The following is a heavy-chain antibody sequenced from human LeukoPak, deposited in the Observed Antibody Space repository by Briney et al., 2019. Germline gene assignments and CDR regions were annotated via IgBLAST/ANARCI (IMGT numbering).Heavy chain of an antibody. CDR2: IYYSGST. CDR3: AREPFLTYYYDSSGYYYGAFDI. J-gene: IGHJ3*02. V-gene: IGHV4-59*01. Sequence: SETLSLTCTVSGGSISSYYWSWIRQPPGKGLEWIGYIYYSGSTNYNPSLKSRVTISVDTAKNQFSLKLSSVTAADTAVYYCAREPFLTYYYDSSGYYYGAFDIWGQGTMVTVSS. CDR1: GGSISSYY. D-gene: IGHD3-22*01.